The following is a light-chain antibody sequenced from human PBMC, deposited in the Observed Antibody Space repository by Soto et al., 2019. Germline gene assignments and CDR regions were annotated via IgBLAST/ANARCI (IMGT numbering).Light chain of an antibody. CDR3: HQYNHWPPWT. CDR1: QSVSSN. CDR2: DTS. Sequence: EIVMTQSPATLSVSPGERATLSCRASQSVSSNLAWYQQRPGQVPRLLIYDTSTRALGISARFSGSGSGTEFTLTIRSLQSEDFALYYCHQYNHWPPWTFGPGAKVDI. J-gene: IGKJ1*01. V-gene: IGKV3-15*01.